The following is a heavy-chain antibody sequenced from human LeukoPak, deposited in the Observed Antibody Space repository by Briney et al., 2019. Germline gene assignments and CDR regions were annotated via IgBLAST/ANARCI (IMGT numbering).Heavy chain of an antibody. D-gene: IGHD4-17*01. V-gene: IGHV1-8*01. CDR1: RYTFTSYD. CDR2: MNPNSGNT. CDR3: ARVYGDYVTDY. J-gene: IGHJ4*02. Sequence: ASVKVSCKASRYTFTSYDINWVRQATGQGLEWMGWMNPNSGNTGYAQKFQGRVTMTRNTSISTAYMELSSLRSEDTAVHYCARVYGDYVTDYWGQGTLVTVSS.